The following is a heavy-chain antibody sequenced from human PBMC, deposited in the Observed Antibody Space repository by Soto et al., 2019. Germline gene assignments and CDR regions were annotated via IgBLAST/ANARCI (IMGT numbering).Heavy chain of an antibody. CDR1: GGTFSSYA. CDR3: ARRIAVAGPDYYYYGRDV. V-gene: IGHV1-69*13. Sequence: SVKVSCKASGGTFSSYAISWVRQAPGQGLEWMGGIIPIFGTANYAQKLQGRVTITADESTSTDYMELSSLRSEDTAVFYCARRIAVAGPDYYYYGRDVWGQGTTVTVSS. CDR2: IIPIFGTA. D-gene: IGHD6-19*01. J-gene: IGHJ6*02.